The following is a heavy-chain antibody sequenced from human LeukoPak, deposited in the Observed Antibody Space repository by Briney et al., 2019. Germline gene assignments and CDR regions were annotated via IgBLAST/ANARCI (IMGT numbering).Heavy chain of an antibody. CDR1: GFTSSSFA. Sequence: AGGSLRLSCSGSGFTSSSFAMSWVRQAPGKGLEWVTGISGSGSSTYYADSMKGRFTISRDNSKNTLYLQINSLRAEDTAVYYCAKDFSVGVTMIRGPFDPWGQGTLVTVSS. V-gene: IGHV3-23*01. CDR3: AKDFSVGVTMIRGPFDP. CDR2: ISGSGSST. D-gene: IGHD3-10*01. J-gene: IGHJ5*02.